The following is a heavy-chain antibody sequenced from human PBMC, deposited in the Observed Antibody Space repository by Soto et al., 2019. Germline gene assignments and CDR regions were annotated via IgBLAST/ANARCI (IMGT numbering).Heavy chain of an antibody. V-gene: IGHV5-51*01. CDR1: GYSFTSYW. Sequence: PGESLKISCEGSGYSFTSYWIGWGRQMPGKGLEGMGIIYPGDSDTRYSPSFQGQVTISADKSISTAYLQWSSLKASDTAMYYCASSSRNYYYYGMDVWGQGTTVPVSS. CDR2: IYPGDSDT. CDR3: ASSSRNYYYYGMDV. J-gene: IGHJ6*02.